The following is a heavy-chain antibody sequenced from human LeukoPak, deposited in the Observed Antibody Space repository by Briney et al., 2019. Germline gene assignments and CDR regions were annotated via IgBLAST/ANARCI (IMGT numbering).Heavy chain of an antibody. D-gene: IGHD2-8*01. Sequence: GGSLRLSCAASEFTLSSYWMAWVRQAPGKGLAWVANIKQDGSEKYYVDSVKGRFTISRDNGRNSLYLQMNSLRAEDTAIFYCARVNPLMAPGAFDIWGQGTMVAVSS. V-gene: IGHV3-7*01. CDR2: IKQDGSEK. J-gene: IGHJ3*02. CDR3: ARVNPLMAPGAFDI. CDR1: EFTLSSYW.